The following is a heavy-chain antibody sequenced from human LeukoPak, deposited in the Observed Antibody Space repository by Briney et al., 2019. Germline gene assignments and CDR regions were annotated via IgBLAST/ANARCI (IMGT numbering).Heavy chain of an antibody. CDR2: ISAYNGNT. Sequence: ASVKVSCKASGYTFTSYGISWVRQAPGQGLEWTGWISAYNGNTNYAQKLQGRVTMTTDTSTSTAYMELRSLRSDDTAVYYCASGICSGGSCSLGYWGQGTLVTVSS. J-gene: IGHJ4*02. CDR1: GYTFTSYG. V-gene: IGHV1-18*01. CDR3: ASGICSGGSCSLGY. D-gene: IGHD2-15*01.